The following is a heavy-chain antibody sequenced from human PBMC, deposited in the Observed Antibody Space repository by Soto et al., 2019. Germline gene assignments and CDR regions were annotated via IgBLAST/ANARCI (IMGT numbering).Heavy chain of an antibody. J-gene: IGHJ6*02. Sequence: SETLSLTCTVSGGSISSYYWSWIRQPPGKGLEWIGYIYYSGSTNYNPSLKSRVTISVDTSKNQFSLKLSSVTAADTAVYYCARDRSSSGMDVWGQGTTVTVSS. CDR2: IYYSGST. CDR3: ARDRSSSGMDV. V-gene: IGHV4-59*01. CDR1: GGSISSYY. D-gene: IGHD2-2*01.